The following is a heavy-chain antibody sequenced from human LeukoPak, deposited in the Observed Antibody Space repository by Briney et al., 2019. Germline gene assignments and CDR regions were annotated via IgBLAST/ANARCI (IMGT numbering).Heavy chain of an antibody. J-gene: IGHJ5*02. CDR1: GFTFSSYS. D-gene: IGHD3-9*01. V-gene: IGHV3-21*01. Sequence: PGGSLRLSCAASGFTFSSYSMNWVRQAPGKGLEWVSSISSSSSHIYYADSVKGRFTISRDNAKNSLYLQMNSLGAEDTAVYYCARGDILTGYFSAGNWFDPWGQGTLVTVSS. CDR2: ISSSSSHI. CDR3: ARGDILTGYFSAGNWFDP.